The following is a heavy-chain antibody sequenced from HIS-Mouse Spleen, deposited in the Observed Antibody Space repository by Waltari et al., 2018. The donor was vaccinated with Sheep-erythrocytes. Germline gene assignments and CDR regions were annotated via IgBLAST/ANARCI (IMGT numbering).Heavy chain of an antibody. Sequence: EVQLVESGGGLVKPGGSLSLSCAASGFTFSSYSMNWVRQAPGKGLGWVSSISSSSSYIYYADSVKGRFTISRDNAKNSLYLQMNSLRAEDTAVYYCARDAPHGDPFDYWGQGTLVTVSS. CDR2: ISSSSSYI. V-gene: IGHV3-21*01. CDR1: GFTFSSYS. CDR3: ARDAPHGDPFDY. J-gene: IGHJ4*02. D-gene: IGHD7-27*01.